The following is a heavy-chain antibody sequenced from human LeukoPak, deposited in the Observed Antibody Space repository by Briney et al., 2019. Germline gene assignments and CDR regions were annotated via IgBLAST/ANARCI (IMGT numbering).Heavy chain of an antibody. D-gene: IGHD2-15*01. Sequence: GGSLRLSCAASGSTFSSYSMNWVRQAPGKGLEWVSYISSSSSTIYYADSVKGRFTISRDNAKNSLYLQMNSLRAEDTAVYYCARDLERGYCSGGSCARDAFDIWGQGTMVTVSS. CDR2: ISSSSSTI. CDR3: ARDLERGYCSGGSCARDAFDI. J-gene: IGHJ3*02. CDR1: GSTFSSYS. V-gene: IGHV3-48*01.